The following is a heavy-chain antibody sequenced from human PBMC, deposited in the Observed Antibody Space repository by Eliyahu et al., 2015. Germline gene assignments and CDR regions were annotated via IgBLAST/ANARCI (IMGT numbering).Heavy chain of an antibody. CDR3: AKDISQLWLFGYFDY. V-gene: IGHV3-9*01. Sequence: EVQLVESGGGLVQPGRSLRLSCAASGFXFXDYAMHWVRQAPGKGLEWVSGISWNSGSIGYADSVKGRFTISRDNAKNSLYLQMNSLRAEDTALYYCAKDISQLWLFGYFDYWGQGTLVTVSS. D-gene: IGHD5-18*01. CDR2: ISWNSGSI. J-gene: IGHJ4*02. CDR1: GFXFXDYA.